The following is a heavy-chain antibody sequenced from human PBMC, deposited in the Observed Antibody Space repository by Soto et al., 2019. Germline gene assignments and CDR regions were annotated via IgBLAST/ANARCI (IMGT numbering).Heavy chain of an antibody. J-gene: IGHJ4*02. CDR1: GFTFSDYY. CDR3: ARAVAAGGTDY. CDR2: ISSSSSYT. Sequence: GGSLRLSCAASGFTFSDYYMSWIRQAPGKGLEWVSYISSSSSYTNYADSVKGRFTISRDNAKNSLYLQMNSLRAEDTAVYYCARAVAAGGTDYWGQGNLVTVSS. D-gene: IGHD6-13*01. V-gene: IGHV3-11*06.